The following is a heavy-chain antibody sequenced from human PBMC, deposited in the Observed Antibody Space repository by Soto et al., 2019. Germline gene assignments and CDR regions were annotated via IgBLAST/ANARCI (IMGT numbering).Heavy chain of an antibody. Sequence: GGSLRLSCAASGFTFSSYGMHWVRQAPGKGLEWVAVISYDGSNKYYADSVKGRFTISRDNSKNTLYLQMNSLRAEDTAVYYCARLRRSGYDIRNFDYWGQGTLVTVSS. CDR3: ARLRRSGYDIRNFDY. D-gene: IGHD5-12*01. CDR1: GFTFSSYG. CDR2: ISYDGSNK. J-gene: IGHJ4*02. V-gene: IGHV3-30*03.